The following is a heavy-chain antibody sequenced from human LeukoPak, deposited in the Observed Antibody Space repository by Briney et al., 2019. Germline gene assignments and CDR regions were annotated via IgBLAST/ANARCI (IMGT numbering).Heavy chain of an antibody. CDR2: ISAYNGNT. CDR3: ARISMVRGDFNYFDY. Sequence: ASVKVSSKASGYSFTIYGGSWVCEAPGQRLWWMGWISAYNGNTNYAQKLQGRVTMTTDTSTSTAYMELRSVRSDDTAVYYCARISMVRGDFNYFDYWGQGTLVTVSS. V-gene: IGHV1-18*01. CDR1: GYSFTIYG. D-gene: IGHD3-10*01. J-gene: IGHJ4*02.